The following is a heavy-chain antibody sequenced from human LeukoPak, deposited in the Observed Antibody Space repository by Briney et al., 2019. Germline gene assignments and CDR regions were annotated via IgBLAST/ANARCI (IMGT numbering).Heavy chain of an antibody. V-gene: IGHV3-64D*06. Sequence: PGGSLRLSCAASGFNFKNYWMHWVRQAPGKGLEYVSAISSNGGSTYYADSVKGRFTISRDNSKNTLYLQMSSLRAEDTAVYYCVRGIAAADPFDYWGQGTLVTVSS. D-gene: IGHD6-13*01. CDR3: VRGIAAADPFDY. CDR2: ISSNGGST. J-gene: IGHJ4*02. CDR1: GFNFKNYW.